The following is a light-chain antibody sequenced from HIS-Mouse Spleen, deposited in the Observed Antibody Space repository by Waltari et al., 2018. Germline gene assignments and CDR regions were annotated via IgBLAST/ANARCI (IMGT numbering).Light chain of an antibody. CDR1: QSVLYSSNNKTY. Sequence: DIVMTQSPDSLAVSLGERATINCKSSQSVLYSSNNKTYLAWYQQKPGQPPKLLIYWASTRESGVPDRFSGSGSGTDFTLTISSLQAEDVAVYYCQQYYSTPPFTFGPGTKVDIK. J-gene: IGKJ3*01. CDR3: QQYYSTPPFT. CDR2: WAS. V-gene: IGKV4-1*01.